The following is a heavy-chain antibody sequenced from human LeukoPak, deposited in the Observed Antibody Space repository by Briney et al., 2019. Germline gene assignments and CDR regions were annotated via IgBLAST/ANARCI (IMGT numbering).Heavy chain of an antibody. CDR2: ISYDGSNK. J-gene: IGHJ4*02. D-gene: IGHD6-6*01. CDR3: PSPLAVEGGSSSPVGH. CDR1: GFTFSNYA. Sequence: PGRSLRLSCAASGFTFSNYAMHWVRQAPGKGLEWGAVISYDGSNKYYADSVKGRFTISRDNSKNTLYLQMNSLRGEDTAVYDCPSPLAVEGGSSSPVGHWGQGNLVNVSS. V-gene: IGHV3-30*01.